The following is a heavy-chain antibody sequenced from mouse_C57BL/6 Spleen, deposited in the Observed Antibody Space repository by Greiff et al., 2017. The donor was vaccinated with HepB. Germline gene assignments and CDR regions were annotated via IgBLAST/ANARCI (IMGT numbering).Heavy chain of an antibody. Sequence: VQLQQPGAELVRPGSSVKLSCKASGYTFTSYWMDWVKQRPGQGLEWIGNIYPSDSETHYNQKFKDKATLTVDKSSSTAYMQLSSLTSEDSAVSYCASSDYGSSSYAMDCWGKGTSVTVSS. J-gene: IGHJ4*01. V-gene: IGHV1-61*01. CDR2: IYPSDSET. CDR1: GYTFTSYW. D-gene: IGHD1-1*01. CDR3: ASSDYGSSSYAMDC.